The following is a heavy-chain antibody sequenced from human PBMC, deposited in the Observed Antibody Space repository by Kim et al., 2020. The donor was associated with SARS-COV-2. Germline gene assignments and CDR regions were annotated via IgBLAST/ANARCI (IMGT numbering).Heavy chain of an antibody. CDR1: GYTFTGYY. J-gene: IGHJ6*02. Sequence: ASVKVSCKASGYTFTGYYMHWMRQAPGQGLEWMGWINPNSGGTNYAQKFQGRVTMTRDTSISTAYMELSRLRSDDTAVYYCASRALGRGYYYGMDVWGQGTTVTVSS. D-gene: IGHD1-26*01. V-gene: IGHV1-2*02. CDR2: INPNSGGT. CDR3: ASRALGRGYYYGMDV.